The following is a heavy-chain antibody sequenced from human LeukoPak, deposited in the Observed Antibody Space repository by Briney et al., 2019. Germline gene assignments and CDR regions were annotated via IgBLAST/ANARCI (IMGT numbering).Heavy chain of an antibody. CDR2: ISYDGSNK. CDR1: GFTFSRSG. J-gene: IGHJ4*02. CDR3: AKDTAMVFGYFDY. Sequence: GRSLRLSCAASGFTFSRSGMHWVRQAPGKGLEWVAVISYDGSNKYYADSVKGRFTISRDNSKNTLNLQMDSLRAEDTALYYCAKDTAMVFGYFDYWGQGTLVTVSS. V-gene: IGHV3-30*18. D-gene: IGHD5-18*01.